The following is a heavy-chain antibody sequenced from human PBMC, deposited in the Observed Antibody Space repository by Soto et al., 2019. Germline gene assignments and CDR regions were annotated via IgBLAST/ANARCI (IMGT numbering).Heavy chain of an antibody. V-gene: IGHV3-74*01. CDR1: GFTFSSYW. J-gene: IGHJ4*02. CDR2: IKCDGRSK. CDR3: ARPAGPFDY. Sequence: GGSLRLSCAASGFTFSSYWMHWVRQAPGKGLEWLSLIKCDGRSKYYADSVKGRFTISRDNSNSTVFLQMTGLRSEDTGVYYCARPAGPFDYWGQGTLVTVSS.